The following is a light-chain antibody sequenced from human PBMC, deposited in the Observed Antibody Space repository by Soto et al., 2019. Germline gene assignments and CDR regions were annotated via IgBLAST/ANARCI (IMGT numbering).Light chain of an antibody. V-gene: IGKV3-15*01. CDR1: QSVSSN. CDR2: GAS. CDR3: HHYNDWGT. J-gene: IGKJ2*01. Sequence: EIVMTQSPATLSVSPGERATLSCRASQSVSSNLAWYQQKPGQAPRLLIYGASTRATGIPARFSGSGSGTEFTLTISSLQSEDFATYYCHHYNDWGTFGQGTKLEIK.